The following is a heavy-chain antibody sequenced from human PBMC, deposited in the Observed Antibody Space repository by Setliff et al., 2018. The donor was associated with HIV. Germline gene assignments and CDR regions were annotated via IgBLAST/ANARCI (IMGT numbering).Heavy chain of an antibody. V-gene: IGHV3-73*01. D-gene: IGHD2-21*02. J-gene: IGHJ5*01. Sequence: GESLKISCGASGFTFSGSPMHWVRQASGKGLEWVGRIKTEAEGYATAYAASVKGRFTISRDDSQNMVYLQMNSLKTEDTAMYYCTPIHHYTDHCPDSWGQGTLVTVSS. CDR1: GFTFSGSP. CDR2: IKTEAEGYAT. CDR3: TPIHHYTDHCPDS.